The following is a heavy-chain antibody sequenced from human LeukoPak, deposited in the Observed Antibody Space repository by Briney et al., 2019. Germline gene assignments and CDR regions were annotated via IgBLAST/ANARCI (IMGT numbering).Heavy chain of an antibody. CDR2: INHSGST. CDR1: GGSFSGYY. D-gene: IGHD2-2*01. CDR3: ARVSVVPAAYFDY. Sequence: SETLPLTCAVYGGSFSGYYWSWIRQPPGKGLEWIGEINHSGSTNYNPSLKSRVTISVDTSKNQFSLKLSSVTAADTAVYYCARVSVVPAAYFDYWGQGTLVTVSS. J-gene: IGHJ4*02. V-gene: IGHV4-34*01.